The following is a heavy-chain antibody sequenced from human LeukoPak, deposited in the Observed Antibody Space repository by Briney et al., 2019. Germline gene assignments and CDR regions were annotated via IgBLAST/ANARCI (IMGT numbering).Heavy chain of an antibody. CDR1: GYTFTTYN. V-gene: IGHV1-18*01. CDR2: VSTYNGNT. D-gene: IGHD1-26*01. J-gene: IGHJ4*02. Sequence: ASVKVSCKTSGYTFTTYNIAWVRQAPGQGLEWMGWVSTYNGNTDYAQRVQGRVSVTTDTSTNTAYMDLRSLRPDDTAIYYCARPHSLGGSFYVFDYWGQGTMITVSS. CDR3: ARPHSLGGSFYVFDY.